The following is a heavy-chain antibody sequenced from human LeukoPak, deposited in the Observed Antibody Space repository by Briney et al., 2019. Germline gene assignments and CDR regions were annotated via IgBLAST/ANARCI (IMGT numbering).Heavy chain of an antibody. CDR1: GFTFSSYA. CDR2: ISDSGATT. Sequence: RPGGSLRLSCAASGFTFSSYAMSWVRQAPGKGLEWVSGISDSGATTYYADSVKGRFTISRDNSKSTLYLQMDSLRAEDTALYYCAKDQKGGATPMSPDYWGQGTLVTVSS. CDR3: AKDQKGGATPMSPDY. J-gene: IGHJ4*02. D-gene: IGHD2-21*01. V-gene: IGHV3-23*01.